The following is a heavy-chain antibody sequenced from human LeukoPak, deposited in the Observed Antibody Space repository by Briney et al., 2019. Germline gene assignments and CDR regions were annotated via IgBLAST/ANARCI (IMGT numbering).Heavy chain of an antibody. CDR3: ARVSSSGYYTGYYYYYYMDV. CDR2: MNPGSGDT. Sequence: GASVKVSCKASGYTFTTHDLTWVRQATGQGLEWMGWMNPGSGDTAYAQKFQGRVTMTRDTSMSTAYMELNSLGSDDTAVYYCARVSSSGYYTGYYYYYYMDVWGKGTTVTVSS. CDR1: GYTFTTHD. V-gene: IGHV1-8*01. D-gene: IGHD3-3*01. J-gene: IGHJ6*03.